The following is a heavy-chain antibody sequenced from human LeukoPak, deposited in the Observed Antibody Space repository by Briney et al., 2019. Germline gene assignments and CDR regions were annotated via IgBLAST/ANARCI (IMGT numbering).Heavy chain of an antibody. V-gene: IGHV4-61*01. J-gene: IGHJ4*02. D-gene: IGHD2-2*01. Sequence: SETLSLTCTVSGGSVSSGTYYWSWIRQPPGKGLEWIGYFYDSGSTNYNPSLKSRVTISVDTSKNQISLKLRSVTAADTAVYYCARGYCSSTSCSPYYFDYWGRGTLVTVSS. CDR1: GGSVSSGTYY. CDR2: FYDSGST. CDR3: ARGYCSSTSCSPYYFDY.